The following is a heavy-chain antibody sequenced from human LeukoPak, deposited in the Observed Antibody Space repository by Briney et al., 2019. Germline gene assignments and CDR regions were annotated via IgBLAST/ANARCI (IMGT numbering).Heavy chain of an antibody. CDR1: GFTFSSYG. J-gene: IGHJ4*02. D-gene: IGHD6-19*01. CDR3: TKDGPWLEACN. Sequence: GRSLRLSCAASGFTFSSYGMHWVRQAPGKGLEWVAVIWYDGSNKYYADSVKGRFTISRDNSKNTLYLQMNSLRAEDTAVYYCTKDGPWLEACNWGQGTLVTVSS. CDR2: IWYDGSNK. V-gene: IGHV3-33*06.